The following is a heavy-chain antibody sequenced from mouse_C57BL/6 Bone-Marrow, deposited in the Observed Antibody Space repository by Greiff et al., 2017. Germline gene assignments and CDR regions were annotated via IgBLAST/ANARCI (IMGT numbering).Heavy chain of an antibody. Sequence: QVQLQQSGAELVKPGASVKISCKASGYTFTDYYINWVKQRPGQGLEWIGKIGPGSGSTYYNEKFKGKATLTADKSSSTAYMQLISLTSEDSACYFCSRSPSPYSGSSYDYAMGYWGQRTSVTVSS. V-gene: IGHV1-77*01. CDR2: IGPGSGST. D-gene: IGHD1-1*01. CDR3: SRSPSPYSGSSYDYAMGY. J-gene: IGHJ4*01. CDR1: GYTFTDYY.